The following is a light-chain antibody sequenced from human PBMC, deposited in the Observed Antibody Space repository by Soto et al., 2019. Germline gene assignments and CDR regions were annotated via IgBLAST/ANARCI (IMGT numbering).Light chain of an antibody. CDR3: SSYAGNNKFV. CDR2: AVN. CDR1: SSDVGGYNY. J-gene: IGLJ1*01. V-gene: IGLV2-8*01. Sequence: TQPPSASGSPGQSVTISCTGTSSDVGGYNYVSWYQQHPGKAPKLLTYAVNKRPSGVPDRFSGSKSGNTASLTVSGLQAEDEADYYCSSYAGNNKFVFGTGTKVTVL.